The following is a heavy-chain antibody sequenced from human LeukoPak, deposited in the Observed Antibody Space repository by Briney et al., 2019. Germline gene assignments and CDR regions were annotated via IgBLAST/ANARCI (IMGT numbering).Heavy chain of an antibody. CDR1: GFTFSDYY. D-gene: IGHD2-2*01. V-gene: IGHV3-15*01. J-gene: IGHJ4*02. Sequence: GGSLRLSCAASGFTFSDYYMSWIRQAPGKGLEWVGRIKSKTDGGTTDYAAPVKGRFTISRDDSKNTLYLQMNSLKTEDTAVYYCTTDPTGSTYYWGQGTLVTVSS. CDR3: TTDPTGSTYY. CDR2: IKSKTDGGTT.